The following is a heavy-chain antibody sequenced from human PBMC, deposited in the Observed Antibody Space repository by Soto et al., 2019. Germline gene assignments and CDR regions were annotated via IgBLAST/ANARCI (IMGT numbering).Heavy chain of an antibody. CDR3: ARDFLPPPPFGELLYLVPWFDP. Sequence: SLRLSCAASGFTFSSYGMHWVRQAPGKGLEWVAVIWYDGSNKYYADSVKGRFTISRDNSKNTLYLQMNSLRAEDTAVYYCARDFLPPPPFGELLYLVPWFDPWGQGT. CDR1: GFTFSSYG. J-gene: IGHJ5*02. D-gene: IGHD3-10*01. CDR2: IWYDGSNK. V-gene: IGHV3-33*01.